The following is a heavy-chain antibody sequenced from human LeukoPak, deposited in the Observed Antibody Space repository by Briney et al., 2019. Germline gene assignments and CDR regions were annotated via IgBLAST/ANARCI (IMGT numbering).Heavy chain of an antibody. CDR3: ATSDTAMGRTFDY. CDR1: GYTLTELS. D-gene: IGHD5-18*01. V-gene: IGHV1-24*01. CDR2: FDPEDGET. Sequence: ASVKVSRKVSGYTLTELSMHWVRQAPGKGLEWMGGFDPEDGETIYAQKFQGRVTMTEDTSTDTAYMELSSLRSEDTAVYCCATSDTAMGRTFDYWGQGTLVTVSS. J-gene: IGHJ4*02.